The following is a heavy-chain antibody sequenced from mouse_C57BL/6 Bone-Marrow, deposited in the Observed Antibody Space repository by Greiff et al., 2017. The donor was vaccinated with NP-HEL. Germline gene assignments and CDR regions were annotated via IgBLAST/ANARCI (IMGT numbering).Heavy chain of an antibody. CDR1: GYTFTSYW. CDR3: AGYYYGSRGWYFDV. Sequence: QLQQPGADLVKPGASVKLSCKASGYTFTSYWMLWVKQRPGRGLEWIGRIDPNSGGTKFNEKFKTKATLTVDKTSSTAYMQPSSLTSEDSAVYYCAGYYYGSRGWYFDVWGTGITVTVSS. CDR2: IDPNSGGT. D-gene: IGHD1-1*01. J-gene: IGHJ1*03. V-gene: IGHV1-72*01.